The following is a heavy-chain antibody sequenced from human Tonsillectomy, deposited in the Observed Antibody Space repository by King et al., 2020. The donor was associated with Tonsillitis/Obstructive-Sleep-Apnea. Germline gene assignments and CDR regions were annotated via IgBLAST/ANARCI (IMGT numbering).Heavy chain of an antibody. V-gene: IGHV3-21*01. CDR2: ISSSSTYI. J-gene: IGHJ5*02. D-gene: IGHD6-6*01. CDR1: GFTFSSYS. CDR3: ARDSQPARIAARPALNWFDP. Sequence: VQLVESGGGLVKPGGSLRLSCAASGFTFSSYSMNWVRQAPGKGLEWVSSISSSSTYIYYADSLKGRFTISRDNAKNSPYLQMNSLRAEDTAVYYCARDSQPARIAARPALNWFDPWGQGTLVTVSS.